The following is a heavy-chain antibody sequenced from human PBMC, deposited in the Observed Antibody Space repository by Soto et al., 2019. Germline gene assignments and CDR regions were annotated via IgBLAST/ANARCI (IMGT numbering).Heavy chain of an antibody. Sequence: QLQLQESGPGLVKPSETLSLTCTVSGDSISSSSYYWGWIRQPPGKGLEWIGSIYYSGSTYYNPSLKSRVTIAVDTSKNQFSLKLSSVTAAHTAVYYCARHGSGSYYNNWFDPWGQGSLVTVSS. V-gene: IGHV4-39*01. D-gene: IGHD3-10*01. CDR2: IYYSGST. J-gene: IGHJ5*02. CDR3: ARHGSGSYYNNWFDP. CDR1: GDSISSSSYY.